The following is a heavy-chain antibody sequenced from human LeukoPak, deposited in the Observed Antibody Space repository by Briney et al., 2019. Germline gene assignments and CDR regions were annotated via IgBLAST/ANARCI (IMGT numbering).Heavy chain of an antibody. Sequence: GASVKVSCKASGYTFTSYGISWVRQAPGQGLEWMGWISAYNGNTNYAQKLQGRVTMTTDTSTSTAYMELRSLRSDDTAVYYCARAGDCSGGSCYINWFDPWGQGTLVTVSS. V-gene: IGHV1-18*01. CDR2: ISAYNGNT. J-gene: IGHJ5*02. CDR1: GYTFTSYG. D-gene: IGHD2-15*01. CDR3: ARAGDCSGGSCYINWFDP.